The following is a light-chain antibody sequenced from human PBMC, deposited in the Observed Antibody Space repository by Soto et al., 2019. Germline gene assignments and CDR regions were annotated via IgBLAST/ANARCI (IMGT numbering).Light chain of an antibody. CDR1: QSVSSNF. V-gene: IGKV3D-20*02. Sequence: EIVLTQSPGTLSLSPGERATLSCRASQSVSSNFFAWYQQKPGHAPRLLIYSASRRATGIPDRFSGSGSGTDFTLTISSLQYEDFAVYYCQQYKNWHPWTFGQGTKVDIK. CDR2: SAS. J-gene: IGKJ1*01. CDR3: QQYKNWHPWT.